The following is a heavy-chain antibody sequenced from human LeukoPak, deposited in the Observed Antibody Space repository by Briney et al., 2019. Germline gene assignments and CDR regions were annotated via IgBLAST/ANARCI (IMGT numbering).Heavy chain of an antibody. CDR3: ARVGEYYDSSGYLDY. Sequence: SETLSLTCTVSGGSISSYYWSWIRQPPGKGLEWIGCIYYSGSTNYNPSLKSRVTISVDTSKNQFSLKLSSVTAADTAVYYCARVGEYYDSSGYLDYWGQGTLVTVSS. CDR1: GGSISSYY. D-gene: IGHD3-22*01. CDR2: IYYSGST. V-gene: IGHV4-59*01. J-gene: IGHJ4*02.